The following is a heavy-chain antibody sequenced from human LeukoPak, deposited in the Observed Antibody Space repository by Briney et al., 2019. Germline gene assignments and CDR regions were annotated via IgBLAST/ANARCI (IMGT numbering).Heavy chain of an antibody. CDR1: GFTFSSYS. CDR2: IISSSSYI. CDR3: ARDNGHWLVRSYYSYMDV. Sequence: GGSLRLSCAASGFTFSSYSMNWVRQAPGKGLEWVSSIISSSSYIYYADSVKGRFTISRDNAKNSLYLQMNSLRAEDTAVYYCARDNGHWLVRSYYSYMDVWGKGTTVTISS. V-gene: IGHV3-21*01. J-gene: IGHJ6*03. D-gene: IGHD6-19*01.